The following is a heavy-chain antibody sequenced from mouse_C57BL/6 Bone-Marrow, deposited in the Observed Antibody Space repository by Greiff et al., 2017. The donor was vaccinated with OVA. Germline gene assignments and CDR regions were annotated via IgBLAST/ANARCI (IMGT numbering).Heavy chain of an antibody. V-gene: IGHV1-55*01. CDR2: IYPGSGST. Sequence: QVQLKQPGAELVKPGASVKMSCKASGYTFTSYWITWVKQRPGQGLEWIGDIYPGSGSTNYNEKFKSKATLTVDTSSSTAYMQLSSLTSEDSAVYYCARNYYGVVPFDYWGQGTTLTVSS. CDR3: ARNYYGVVPFDY. D-gene: IGHD1-1*01. J-gene: IGHJ2*01. CDR1: GYTFTSYW.